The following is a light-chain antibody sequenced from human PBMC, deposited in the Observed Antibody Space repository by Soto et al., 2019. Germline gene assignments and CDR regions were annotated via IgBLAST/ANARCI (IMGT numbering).Light chain of an antibody. CDR1: QSVSSN. CDR3: QHYNNWPRT. J-gene: IGKJ1*01. Sequence: EIVMTQSPATLSVSPGERATLSCRASQSVSSNLAWYQQKPGQAPRLLIYGASTRATGNPARFSGSVSGTEFTLTISSLQSEDFAVYYCQHYNNWPRTFGQGTKVEIK. V-gene: IGKV3-15*01. CDR2: GAS.